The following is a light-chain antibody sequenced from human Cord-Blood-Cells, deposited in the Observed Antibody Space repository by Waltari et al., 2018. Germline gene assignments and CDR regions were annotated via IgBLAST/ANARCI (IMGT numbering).Light chain of an antibody. Sequence: QSVLTQPPSVSGAPGQRVTISCTGSSSNIGAGYDVHWYQQLPGTAPKLLIYGNSNRPSGVPDRFAGSKYGTSASLAITELQAEDEADYYCQSYDSSLSGVVFGGGTKLTVL. CDR3: QSYDSSLSGVV. CDR2: GNS. CDR1: SSNIGAGYD. V-gene: IGLV1-40*01. J-gene: IGLJ2*01.